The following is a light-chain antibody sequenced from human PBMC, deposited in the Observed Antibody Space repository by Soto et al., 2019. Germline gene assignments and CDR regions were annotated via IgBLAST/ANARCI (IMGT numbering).Light chain of an antibody. CDR3: QQSYSTRNT. J-gene: IGKJ2*01. Sequence: DIQMTQSPSSLSASVGDRVTITCRASQSISSSLNWYQQKPGKAPKLLIYAASILQSGVPSRFRGSGSGTDVTLTISSLPPEDFATYYCQQSYSTRNTFGQGTKLEIK. CDR1: QSISSS. V-gene: IGKV1-39*01. CDR2: AAS.